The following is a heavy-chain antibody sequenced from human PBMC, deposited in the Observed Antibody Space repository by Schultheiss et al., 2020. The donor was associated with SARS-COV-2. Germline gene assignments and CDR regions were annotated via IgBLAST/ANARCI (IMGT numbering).Heavy chain of an antibody. D-gene: IGHD5-12*01. V-gene: IGHV1-8*01. CDR2: MNPNRGNT. CDR3: ARMEATSYYYYYGMDV. Sequence: ASVKVSCKASGYTFTSYDINWVRQATGQGLEWMGWMNPNRGNTGYAQKFQGRVTMTRNTSITTAYMELSSLRSEDTAVYYCARMEATSYYYYYGMDVWGQGTTVTVSS. J-gene: IGHJ6*02. CDR1: GYTFTSYD.